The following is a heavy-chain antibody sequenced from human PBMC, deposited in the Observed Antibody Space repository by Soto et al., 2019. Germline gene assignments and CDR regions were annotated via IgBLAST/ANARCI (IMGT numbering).Heavy chain of an antibody. CDR3: ARGQRFSDWFDP. D-gene: IGHD3-3*01. J-gene: IGHJ5*02. CDR2: INHSGST. V-gene: IGHV4-34*01. CDR1: GGSFSGYY. Sequence: SETLSLTCVVYGGSFSGYYWSWIRQPPGKGLEWIGEINHSGSTNYNPSLKSRVTISVDTSKNQFSLRLTSVTAADTAVYYCARGQRFSDWFDPWGQGTLVTVSS.